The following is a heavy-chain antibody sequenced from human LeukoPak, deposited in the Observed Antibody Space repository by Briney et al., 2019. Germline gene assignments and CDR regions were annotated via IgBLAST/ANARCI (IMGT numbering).Heavy chain of an antibody. J-gene: IGHJ5*02. V-gene: IGHV3-23*01. CDR3: AKSGGVRFDP. CDR2: ISGRDGST. CDR1: GFTFSNYA. Sequence: GGSLRLSCAASGFTFSNYAMSWVRQAPGKGLEWVSAISGRDGSTYYAGSVKGRFTISRDNSKNTLYLQMNSLRGEDTAVYYCAKSGGVRFDPWGQGTLVTVSS. D-gene: IGHD3-16*01.